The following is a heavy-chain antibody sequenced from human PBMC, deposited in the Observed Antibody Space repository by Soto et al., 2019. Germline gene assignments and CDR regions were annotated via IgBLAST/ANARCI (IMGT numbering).Heavy chain of an antibody. D-gene: IGHD6-19*01. CDR1: GGSISSGGYY. CDR2: IYHSGST. J-gene: IGHJ4*02. CDR3: ARGRASSGWYYFDN. Sequence: SETLSLTCTVSGGSISSGGYYWSWIRQHPGKGLEWIGYIYHSGSTYYNPSLKSRVTISVDTSKNQFSLKLSSVTAADTAVYYYARGRASSGWYYFDNWGQGTLVTVSS. V-gene: IGHV4-31*03.